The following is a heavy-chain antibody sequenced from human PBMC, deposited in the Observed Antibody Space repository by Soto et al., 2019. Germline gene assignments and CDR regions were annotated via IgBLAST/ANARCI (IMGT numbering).Heavy chain of an antibody. CDR1: GHTFTNYD. J-gene: IGHJ5*02. CDR2: MNPNSGDT. D-gene: IGHD5-18*01. V-gene: IGHV1-8*01. Sequence: GASVKVSCKASGHTFTNYDINWVRQATGQGLEYLGWMNPNSGDTAYVQKFQGRVTMTWDTSITTAYMELRSLRSEDTAVYYCARAMDTAKTSKDNWLDPWGQGTLVTVSS. CDR3: ARAMDTAKTSKDNWLDP.